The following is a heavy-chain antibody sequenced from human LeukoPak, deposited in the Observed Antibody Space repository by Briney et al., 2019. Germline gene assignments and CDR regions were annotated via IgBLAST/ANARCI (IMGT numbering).Heavy chain of an antibody. CDR3: ARGIVGSYYFYL. D-gene: IGHD2-21*01. CDR2: IHHRGST. Sequence: SETLSLTYAVSGGSFSGYYWSWIRQPPGKGLEWIAEIHHRGSTSYTLSLRSRVTISGDASKNQISLKVTSVTAADTAVYYCARGIVGSYYFYLWGRGTLVTVSS. CDR1: GGSFSGYY. J-gene: IGHJ2*01. V-gene: IGHV4-34*01.